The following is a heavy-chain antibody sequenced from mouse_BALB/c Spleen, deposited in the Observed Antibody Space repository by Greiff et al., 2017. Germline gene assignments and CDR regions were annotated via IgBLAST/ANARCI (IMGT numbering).Heavy chain of an antibody. J-gene: IGHJ2*01. CDR3: ARRDGNYFDY. CDR1: GYTFTSYW. D-gene: IGHD2-1*01. CDR2: INPSTGYT. V-gene: IGHV1-7*01. Sequence: VQRVESGAELAKPGASVKMSCKASGYTFTSYWMHWVKQRPGQGLEWIGYINPSTGYTEYNQKFKDKATLTADKSSSTAYMQLSSLTSEDSAVYYCARRDGNYFDYWGQGTTLTVSS.